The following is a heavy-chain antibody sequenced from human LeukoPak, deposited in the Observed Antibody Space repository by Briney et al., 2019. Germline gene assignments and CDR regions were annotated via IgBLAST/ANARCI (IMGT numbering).Heavy chain of an antibody. V-gene: IGHV1-2*02. J-gene: IGHJ4*02. CDR3: ARDQSLAAAGTVDY. D-gene: IGHD6-13*01. CDR1: RYTFTGYY. CDR2: INPNSGGT. Sequence: ASVKVSCKASRYTFTGYYLHWVRQASGQGLEWMGWINPNSGGTNYAQKFQGRVTMTRDTSISTAYMELSRLRSDDTAVYYCARDQSLAAAGTVDYWGQGTLVTVSS.